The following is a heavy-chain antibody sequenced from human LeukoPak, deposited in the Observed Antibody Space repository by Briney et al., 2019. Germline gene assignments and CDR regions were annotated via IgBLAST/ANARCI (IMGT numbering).Heavy chain of an antibody. Sequence: GGSLRLSCAASGFTFSSYEMNWVRQAPGRGLEWVSYISSSGSTIYYADSVKGRFTISRDNSKNTLYLQMNSLRAEDTAVYYCASPEGPLEMATIDYWGQGTLVTVSS. V-gene: IGHV3-48*03. D-gene: IGHD5-24*01. CDR1: GFTFSSYE. CDR2: ISSSGSTI. CDR3: ASPEGPLEMATIDY. J-gene: IGHJ4*02.